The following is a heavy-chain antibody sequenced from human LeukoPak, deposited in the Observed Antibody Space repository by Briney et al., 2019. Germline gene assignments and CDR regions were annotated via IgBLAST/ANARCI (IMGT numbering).Heavy chain of an antibody. CDR2: IYPGDSDT. Sequence: GESLKISCKGSGYSFTSYWIGWVRQMPGKGLEWMGIIYPGDSDTRYSPSFQGQVTISAGKSISTAYLQWSSLKASDTAMHYCARHRNWNYYYYYMDVWGKGTTVTVSS. J-gene: IGHJ6*03. V-gene: IGHV5-51*01. CDR3: ARHRNWNYYYYYMDV. CDR1: GYSFTSYW. D-gene: IGHD1-20*01.